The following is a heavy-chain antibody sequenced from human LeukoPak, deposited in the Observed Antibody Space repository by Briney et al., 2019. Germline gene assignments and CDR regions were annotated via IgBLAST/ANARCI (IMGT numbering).Heavy chain of an antibody. CDR3: ATYSSSWYCFDY. D-gene: IGHD6-13*01. J-gene: IGHJ4*02. V-gene: IGHV3-23*01. CDR2: ISGSGGST. Sequence: GGSLRLSCAASGFTFSSYAMSWVRQAPGKGLEWVSAISGSGGSTFYADSVKGRFTISRDYSKNTLYPQMNSLRAGDTAVYYCATYSSSWYCFDYWGQGTMVTVSS. CDR1: GFTFSSYA.